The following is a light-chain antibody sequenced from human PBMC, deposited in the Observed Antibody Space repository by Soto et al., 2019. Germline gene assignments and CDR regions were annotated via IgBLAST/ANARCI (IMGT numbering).Light chain of an antibody. Sequence: QSVLTQPPSVSAAPGQRVTISCFGSGSNIGNNFVSWYQQFPGTSPKLLIYDNNKRPSGIPGRFSGSKSGTSATLDITGLQNGDEADYYCGTWDNSLDAYVFGAGTKVTVL. CDR1: GSNIGNNF. V-gene: IGLV1-51*01. J-gene: IGLJ1*01. CDR2: DNN. CDR3: GTWDNSLDAYV.